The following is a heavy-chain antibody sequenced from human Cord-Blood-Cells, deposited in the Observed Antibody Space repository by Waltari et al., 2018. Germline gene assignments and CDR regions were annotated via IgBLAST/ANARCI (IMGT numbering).Heavy chain of an antibody. Sequence: QVQLVQSGAEVKKPGASVNVSCKASGYTFTSYYMHWVRQAPGQGLEWMGIINPSGGSTSYAQKFQGRVTMTRDTSTSTVYMELSSLRSEDTAVYYCAREENWNYLYYYFDYWGQGTLVTVSS. J-gene: IGHJ4*02. CDR3: AREENWNYLYYYFDY. D-gene: IGHD1-7*01. V-gene: IGHV1-46*01. CDR1: GYTFTSYY. CDR2: INPSGGST.